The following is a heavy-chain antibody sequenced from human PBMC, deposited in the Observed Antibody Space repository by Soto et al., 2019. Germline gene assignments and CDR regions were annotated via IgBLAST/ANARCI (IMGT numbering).Heavy chain of an antibody. CDR1: GFTFSNYG. D-gene: IGHD3-16*01. V-gene: IGHV3-30*03. J-gene: IGHJ4*02. Sequence: QVQLVESGGGVVQPGRSLSLSCAASGFTFSNYGMHWVRQAPGKGLEWVAVISYDGTNEYYGDSVRGRFTISRDNSKNTVYLQMNSARTEDTAVYYCASQKGLILPGEYWGQGTLVTVSS. CDR2: ISYDGTNE. CDR3: ASQKGLILPGEY.